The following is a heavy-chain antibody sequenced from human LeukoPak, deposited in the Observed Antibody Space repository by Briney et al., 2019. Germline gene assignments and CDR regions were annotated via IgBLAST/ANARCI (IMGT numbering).Heavy chain of an antibody. Sequence: GGSLRLSCAASGFSFSSYTMNWVRQAPGKGLEWVSYISSSGSTIYYADSVKGRFTISRDNAKNSLYLQMNSLRAEDTAVYYCAELGITMIGGVWGKGTTVTISS. J-gene: IGHJ6*04. CDR1: GFSFSSYT. CDR3: AELGITMIGGV. D-gene: IGHD3-10*02. CDR2: ISSSGSTI. V-gene: IGHV3-48*04.